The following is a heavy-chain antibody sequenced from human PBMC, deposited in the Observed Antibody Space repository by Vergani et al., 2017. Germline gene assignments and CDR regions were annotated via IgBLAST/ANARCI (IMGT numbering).Heavy chain of an antibody. D-gene: IGHD3-3*01. CDR2: IIPIFGTA. CDR3: ARARTRVLRFLEWLPTDY. V-gene: IGHV1-69*14. J-gene: IGHJ4*02. CDR1: GGTFSSYA. Sequence: QVQLVQSGAEVKKPGSSVKVSCKASGGTFSSYAISWVRQAPGQGPEWMGGIIPIFGTANYAQKFQGRVTITADKSTSTAYMELSSLRSEDTAVYYCARARTRVLRFLEWLPTDYWGQGTLVTVSS.